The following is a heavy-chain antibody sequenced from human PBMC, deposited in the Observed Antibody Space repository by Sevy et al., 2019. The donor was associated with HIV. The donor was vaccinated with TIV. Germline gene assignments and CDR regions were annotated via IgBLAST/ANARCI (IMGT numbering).Heavy chain of an antibody. CDR2: ISTTSTYV. CDR3: ARDSGEGYYAMDV. CDR1: GFTFSSYT. V-gene: IGHV3-21*01. Sequence: GGSLRLSCAASGFTFSSYTMNWVRQAPGKGLDWVSSISTTSTYVYYADSVKGRFTISRDKAKNSLYLQVNSLRAEDTAVYYCARDSGEGYYAMDVWGQGTTVTVSS. D-gene: IGHD3-10*01. J-gene: IGHJ6*02.